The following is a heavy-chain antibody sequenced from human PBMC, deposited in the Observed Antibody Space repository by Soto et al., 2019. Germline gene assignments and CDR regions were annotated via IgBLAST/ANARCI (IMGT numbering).Heavy chain of an antibody. D-gene: IGHD3-10*01. J-gene: IGHJ5*02. Sequence: PSETLSLTCAVSGGSISSSSYYWGWIRQPPGKGLEWIGSIYYSGSTYYNLSLKSRVTISVDTSKNQFSLKLSSVTAADTAVYYCARSHTGGGFDPWGQGTLVTVSS. CDR1: GGSISSSSYY. CDR2: IYYSGST. CDR3: ARSHTGGGFDP. V-gene: IGHV4-39*01.